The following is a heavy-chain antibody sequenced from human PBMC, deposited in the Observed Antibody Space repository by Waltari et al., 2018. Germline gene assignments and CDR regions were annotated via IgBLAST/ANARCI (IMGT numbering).Heavy chain of an antibody. Sequence: QVQLVQSGAEVKKPGSSVKVSCKASGGTFSSYAISWVRQAPGQGLEWMGGIIPIFGTANYAQKFQGRVTITADESTSTAYMELSSLRSEDTAVYYCASLEGTPYSSSWYGDAFDIWGQGTMVTVSS. J-gene: IGHJ3*02. CDR3: ASLEGTPYSSSWYGDAFDI. CDR2: IIPIFGTA. V-gene: IGHV1-69*13. D-gene: IGHD6-13*01. CDR1: GGTFSSYA.